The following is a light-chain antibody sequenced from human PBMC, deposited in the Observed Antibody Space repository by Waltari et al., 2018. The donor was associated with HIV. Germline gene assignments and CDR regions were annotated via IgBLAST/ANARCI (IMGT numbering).Light chain of an antibody. J-gene: IGLJ3*02. V-gene: IGLV5-45*01. CDR1: SGINVDTYR. CDR2: YKSDSDR. CDR3: MIWHSSAWV. Sequence: QAVLTQPASLSASPGTSASPTCSLRSGINVDTYRIYWYQQQPGSPPQYHLKYKSDSDRQQGSGVPSRFSGSKDASANAGILLISGLQSEDEADYYCMIWHSSAWVFGGGTKLTVL.